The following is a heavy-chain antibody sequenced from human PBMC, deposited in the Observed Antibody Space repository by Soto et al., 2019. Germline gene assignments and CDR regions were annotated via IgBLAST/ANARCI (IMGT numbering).Heavy chain of an antibody. CDR3: VRDFERSYGYGPFDY. V-gene: IGHV3-7*03. Sequence: GESLKISCAASGFTFSSYWMSWVRQAPGKGLEWVANIKQDGSENYYVDSVRGRFTISRDNAKNSLYLQMNSLRAEDTAVYYCVRDFERSYGYGPFDYWDQGTLVTVSS. J-gene: IGHJ4*02. CDR2: IKQDGSEN. D-gene: IGHD5-18*01. CDR1: GFTFSSYW.